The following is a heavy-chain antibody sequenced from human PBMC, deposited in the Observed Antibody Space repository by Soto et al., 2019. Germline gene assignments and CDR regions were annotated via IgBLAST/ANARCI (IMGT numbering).Heavy chain of an antibody. CDR2: IYWDDDK. Sequence: QITLNESGPTVVRPTETLTLTCRFSGFSLTTSGVGVGWIRQSPGKAPEWLALIYWDDDKRYSASLKSRLTITKDTSKTQVVLTVSDLDPTDTATSYCAHRVLRTVFGLVTTTAIYFDFWGQGTPVAVSS. D-gene: IGHD3-3*01. CDR3: AHRVLRTVFGLVTTTAIYFDF. CDR1: GFSLTTSGVG. J-gene: IGHJ4*02. V-gene: IGHV2-5*02.